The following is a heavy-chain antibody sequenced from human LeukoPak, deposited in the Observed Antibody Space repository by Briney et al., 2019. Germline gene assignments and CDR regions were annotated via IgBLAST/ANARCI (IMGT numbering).Heavy chain of an antibody. D-gene: IGHD6-19*01. V-gene: IGHV3-43D*04. CDR3: ARGELPTGWLTDF. CDR1: GFILHNHA. J-gene: IGHJ4*02. CDR2: IDWDSSRT. Sequence: GGFLRLSCAASGFILHNHATHWVRQAPGKGPEWVSLIDWDSSRTFYTESVKGRFTISRDNSKNSLFLQMNSLRAEDTALYYCARGELPTGWLTDFWGQGTLVTVST.